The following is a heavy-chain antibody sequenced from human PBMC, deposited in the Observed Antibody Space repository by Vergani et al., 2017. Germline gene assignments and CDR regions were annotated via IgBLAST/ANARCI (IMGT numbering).Heavy chain of an antibody. CDR1: GGSFSGYY. CDR2: INHSGST. J-gene: IGHJ2*01. CDR3: ARAVAAWRYFDL. V-gene: IGHV4-34*01. D-gene: IGHD2-15*01. Sequence: QVQLQQWGAGLLKPSETLSLTCAVYGGSFSGYYWSWIRQPPGKGLEWIGEINHSGSTNYNPSLKGRVTISVDTSKNQFSLKLSSVTAADTAVYYCARAVAAWRYFDLWGRGTLVTVSS.